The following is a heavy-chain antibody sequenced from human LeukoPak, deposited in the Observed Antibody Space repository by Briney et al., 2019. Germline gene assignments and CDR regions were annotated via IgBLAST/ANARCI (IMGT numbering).Heavy chain of an antibody. Sequence: ASVKVSCKASGYTFTGYYMHWVRQAPGQGLEWMGRINPNSGGTNYAQKFQGRVTMTRDTSISTAYVELSRLRSDDTAVYYCARVIYSSSSIFDYWGQGTLVTVSS. J-gene: IGHJ4*02. CDR2: INPNSGGT. V-gene: IGHV1-2*06. D-gene: IGHD6-6*01. CDR1: GYTFTGYY. CDR3: ARVIYSSSSIFDY.